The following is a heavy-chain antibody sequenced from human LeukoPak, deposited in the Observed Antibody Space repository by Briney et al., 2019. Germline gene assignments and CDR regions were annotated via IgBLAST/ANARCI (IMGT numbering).Heavy chain of an antibody. J-gene: IGHJ6*03. CDR1: GGSISSSSYY. CDR3: ARGKEEEGYSYGYGPYYYYYMDV. D-gene: IGHD5-18*01. CDR2: IYYSGST. V-gene: IGHV4-39*07. Sequence: PSETPSLTCTVSGGSISSSSYYWGWIRQPPGKGLEWIGSIYYSGSTYYNPSLKSRVTISVDTSKNQFSLKLSSVTAADTAVYYCARGKEEEGYSYGYGPYYYYYMDVWGKGTTVTVSS.